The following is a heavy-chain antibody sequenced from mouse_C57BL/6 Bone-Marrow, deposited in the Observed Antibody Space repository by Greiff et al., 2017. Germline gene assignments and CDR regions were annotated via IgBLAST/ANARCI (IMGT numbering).Heavy chain of an antibody. CDR3: ARGRLRRADWFAY. Sequence: EVKLVESGGGLVKPGGSLKLSCAASGFTFSDYGMHWVRQAPEKGLEWVAYISSGSSTIYYADTVKGRFTISRDNAKNTLFLQMTSLRSEDTAMYYCARGRLRRADWFAYWGQGTLVTVSA. J-gene: IGHJ3*01. CDR1: GFTFSDYG. V-gene: IGHV5-17*01. D-gene: IGHD2-4*01. CDR2: ISSGSSTI.